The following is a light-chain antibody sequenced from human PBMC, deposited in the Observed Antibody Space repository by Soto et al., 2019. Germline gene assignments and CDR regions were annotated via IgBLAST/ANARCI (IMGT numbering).Light chain of an antibody. J-gene: IGKJ1*01. Sequence: QLTQSPSSLSASIGDRVTISCQASHDISNYLNWYQQRPGKAPKLLISDASYLESGVPSRFSGSGSGTEFTLTISSLQPDDFATYYCQHYESYSWTFGQGTNV. CDR2: DAS. V-gene: IGKV1-33*01. CDR3: QHYESYSWT. CDR1: HDISNY.